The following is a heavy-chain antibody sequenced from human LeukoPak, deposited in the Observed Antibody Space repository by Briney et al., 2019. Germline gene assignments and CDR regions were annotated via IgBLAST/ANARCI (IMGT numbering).Heavy chain of an antibody. V-gene: IGHV3-21*01. CDR2: ISSSSSYI. CDR3: ARDLRREWLRLSGSYFGFDY. J-gene: IGHJ4*02. CDR1: GFTLSSYS. Sequence: GGSLRLSCAASGFTLSSYSMNWVRQAPGKGLERVSSISSSSSYIYYADSVKGRFTISRDNAKNSLYLQMNSLRAEDTAVYYCARDLRREWLRLSGSYFGFDYWGQGTLVTVSS. D-gene: IGHD1-26*01.